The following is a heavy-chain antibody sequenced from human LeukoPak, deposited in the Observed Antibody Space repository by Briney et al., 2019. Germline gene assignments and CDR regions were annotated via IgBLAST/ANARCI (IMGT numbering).Heavy chain of an antibody. Sequence: QPGRSLRLSCAASGFTFSSYAMHWVRQAPGKGLEWVAVISYDGSNKYYADSVKGRFTISRDNSKNTLYLQMNSLRAEDTAVYYCAKDETYYDILTLPDYWGQGTLVTVSS. CDR3: AKDETYYDILTLPDY. V-gene: IGHV3-30*04. CDR2: ISYDGSNK. CDR1: GFTFSSYA. J-gene: IGHJ4*02. D-gene: IGHD3-9*01.